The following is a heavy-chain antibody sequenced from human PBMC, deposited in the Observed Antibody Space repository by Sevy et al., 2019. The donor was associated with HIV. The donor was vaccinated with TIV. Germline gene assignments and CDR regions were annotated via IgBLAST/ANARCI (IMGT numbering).Heavy chain of an antibody. V-gene: IGHV3-53*01. J-gene: IGHJ6*02. D-gene: IGHD3-22*01. CDR1: GFNVSSNY. CDR2: IYSGANT. CDR3: ARDTITYYYDSSGYYTSGYGMDV. Sequence: GGSLRLSCAASGFNVSSNYMNWVRQAPGKGLEWVSVIYSGANTDYADSVKGRFTISRDTTKNTMYLQMNSLRAEDTAGYYCARDTITYYYDSSGYYTSGYGMDVWGQRTTVTVSS.